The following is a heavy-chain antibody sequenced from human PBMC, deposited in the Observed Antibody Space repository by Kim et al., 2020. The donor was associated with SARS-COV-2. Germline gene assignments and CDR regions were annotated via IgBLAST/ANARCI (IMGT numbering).Heavy chain of an antibody. CDR2: ISSAGNK. J-gene: IGHJ6*02. CDR3: VRDGRTSEGMDV. CDR1: GFSVISND. Sequence: GGSLRLSCVPSGFSVISNDMTWVRRAPGKGLEWVSSISSAGNKYYADSVNGRFFISRDSSTNTVYLQLNNLRADDAAIYYCVRDGRTSEGMDVWGQGTTVIVSS. V-gene: IGHV3-53*01. D-gene: IGHD6-6*01.